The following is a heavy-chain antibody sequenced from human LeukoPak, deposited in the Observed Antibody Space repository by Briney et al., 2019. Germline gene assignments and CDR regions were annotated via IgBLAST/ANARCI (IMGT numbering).Heavy chain of an antibody. Sequence: SVKVSCKASGYTFTSYGISWVRQAPGQGLEWMGGIIPIFGTANYAQKFQGRVTITADESTSTAYMELSSLRSEDTAVYYCATGSSLSLVWLLSYFDYWGQGTLVTVSS. CDR2: IIPIFGTA. D-gene: IGHD3-3*01. V-gene: IGHV1-69*13. CDR1: GYTFTSYG. J-gene: IGHJ4*02. CDR3: ATGSSLSLVWLLSYFDY.